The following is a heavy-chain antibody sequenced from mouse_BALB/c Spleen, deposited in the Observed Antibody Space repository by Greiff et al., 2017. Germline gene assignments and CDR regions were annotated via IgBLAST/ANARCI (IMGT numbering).Heavy chain of an antibody. J-gene: IGHJ3*01. D-gene: IGHD3-1*01. CDR2: INPDSSTI. Sequence: EVQLQESGGGLVQPGGSLKLSCAASGFDFSRYWMSWVRQAPGKGLEWIGEINPDSSTINYTPSLKDKFIISRDNAKNTLYLQMSKVRSEDTALYYCARPQLGRFAYWGQGTLVTVSA. CDR1: GFDFSRYW. CDR3: ARPQLGRFAY. V-gene: IGHV4-1*02.